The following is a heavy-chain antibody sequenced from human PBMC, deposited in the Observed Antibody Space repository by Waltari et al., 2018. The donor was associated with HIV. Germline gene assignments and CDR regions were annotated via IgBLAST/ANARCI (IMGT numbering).Heavy chain of an antibody. V-gene: IGHV1-69*01. Sequence: QVQLVQSGAEVKKPGSSVQVSCKASGGTFSSYAISWVRQAPGQGLEWMGGIIPIFSTANYAQKFQGRVTITADESTSTAYMELSSLRSEDTAVYYCARRRVVISSLDYYYYGMDVWGQGTTVTVSS. CDR1: GGTFSSYA. CDR2: IIPIFSTA. D-gene: IGHD3-3*01. J-gene: IGHJ6*02. CDR3: ARRRVVISSLDYYYYGMDV.